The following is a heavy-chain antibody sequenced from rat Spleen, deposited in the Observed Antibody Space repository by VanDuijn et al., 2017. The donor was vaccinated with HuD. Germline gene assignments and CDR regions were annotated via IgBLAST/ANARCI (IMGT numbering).Heavy chain of an antibody. CDR3: ARHHYDGYYHGPVLGVMDA. CDR2: ISSGGGGT. V-gene: IGHV5-25*01. CDR1: GFPFSSFP. J-gene: IGHJ4*01. Sequence: EVQLVESGGGLVQPGRSLKLSCAASGFPFSSFPMAWVRQAPTQGLEWVASISSGGGGTYYPDSVKGRFTISRDNAKSTLYLQMDSLRSEDTASYYCARHHYDGYYHGPVLGVMDAWGQGASVTVSS. D-gene: IGHD1-12*03.